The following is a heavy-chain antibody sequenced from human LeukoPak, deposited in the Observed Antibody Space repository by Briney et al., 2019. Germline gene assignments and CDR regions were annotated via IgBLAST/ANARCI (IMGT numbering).Heavy chain of an antibody. CDR3: AKEYGSGSYYKMYYYGMDV. CDR1: GFTFSSYA. J-gene: IGHJ6*02. CDR2: ISGSGSST. Sequence: PGGSLRLSCAASGFTFSSYAMSWVRQAPGKGLEWVSAISGSGSSTYYADSVKGRFTISRDNSKNTLYLQMNSLRAEDTAVYYCAKEYGSGSYYKMYYYGMDVWGQGTTVTVSS. V-gene: IGHV3-23*01. D-gene: IGHD3-10*01.